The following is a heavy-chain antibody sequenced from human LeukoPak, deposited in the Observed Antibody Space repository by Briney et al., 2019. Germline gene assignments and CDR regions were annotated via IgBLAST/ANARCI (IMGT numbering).Heavy chain of an antibody. Sequence: GGSLRLSCAASGFTFSSYEMNWVRQAPGKGLEWVSYISSSGSTIYYADSVKGRFTISRDNSKNTLYLQMASLRDEDMGVYYCARVGPATAFDYWGQGTQVTVSS. CDR3: ARVGPATAFDY. CDR2: ISSSGSTI. J-gene: IGHJ4*02. V-gene: IGHV3-48*03. CDR1: GFTFSSYE.